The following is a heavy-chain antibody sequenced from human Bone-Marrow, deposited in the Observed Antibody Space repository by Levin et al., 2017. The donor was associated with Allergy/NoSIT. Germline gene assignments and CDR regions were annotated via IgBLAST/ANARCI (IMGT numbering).Heavy chain of an antibody. CDR3: TTLTALTTKGIGI. CDR1: GFPFSNAW. J-gene: IGHJ3*01. D-gene: IGHD4-17*01. Sequence: GESLKISCAASGFPFSNAWMTWVRQAPGKGLEWVGRIKSKADGETRDYAAPVKGRFTISRDDSKTTLFLQMNSLQTEDTAVYYCTTLTALTTKGIGIWGQGTMVTVSS. V-gene: IGHV3-15*01. CDR2: IKSKADGETR.